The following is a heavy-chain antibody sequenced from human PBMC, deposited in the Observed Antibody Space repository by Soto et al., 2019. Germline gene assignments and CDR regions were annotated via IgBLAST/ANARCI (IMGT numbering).Heavy chain of an antibody. Sequence: PGESLKISCKASGYSITSDWIGWVRQMHGKGLEWMGIIYPRDSDTRYSPSFEGQVTISADKTTNTAYLQWSRLKASDTAIYFCVRHHIVATPRGWFDPWGQGTLVTVSS. CDR2: IYPRDSDT. J-gene: IGHJ5*02. D-gene: IGHD5-12*01. CDR3: VRHHIVATPRGWFDP. V-gene: IGHV5-51*01. CDR1: GYSITSDW.